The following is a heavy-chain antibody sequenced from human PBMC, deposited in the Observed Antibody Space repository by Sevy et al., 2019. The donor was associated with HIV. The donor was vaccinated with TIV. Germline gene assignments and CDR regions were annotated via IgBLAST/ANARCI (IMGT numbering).Heavy chain of an antibody. CDR1: GFTFSNAW. D-gene: IGHD3-10*01. CDR3: TTDSKTRGLSALLDY. J-gene: IGHJ4*02. V-gene: IGHV3-15*01. CDR2: IKSKTDGGTT. Sequence: GGSLRLSCAASGFTFSNAWMSWVRQAPGKGLEWVGRIKSKTDGGTTDYAAPVKGRFTISRDDSKNTLYLKMNSLKTDDTAIYYCTTDSKTRGLSALLDYWGQGTLVTVSS.